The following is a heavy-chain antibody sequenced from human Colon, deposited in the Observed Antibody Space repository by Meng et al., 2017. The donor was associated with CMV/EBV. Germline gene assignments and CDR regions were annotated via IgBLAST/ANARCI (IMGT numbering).Heavy chain of an antibody. D-gene: IGHD5-18*01. CDR1: GFTFSDFW. J-gene: IGHJ4*02. CDR3: ARDTAGDY. V-gene: IGHV3-7*01. CDR2: IKKDGSEN. Sequence: GESLKISCAAFGFTFSDFWMNWVRLAPGKGLEWVANIKKDGSENYYVDSVKGRFTISRDNAKNSLYLQMNSLRAEDTALYYCARDTAGDYWGQGTLVTVSS.